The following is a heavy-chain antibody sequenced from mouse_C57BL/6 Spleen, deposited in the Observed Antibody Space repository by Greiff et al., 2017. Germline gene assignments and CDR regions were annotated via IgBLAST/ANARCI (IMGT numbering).Heavy chain of an antibody. CDR3: ARIADGSSYGYFDV. Sequence: QVTLKESGPGILQPSQTLSLTCSFSGFSLSTFGMGVGWIRQPSGKGLVWLAHIWWDDDKYYNPALKSRLTISKDTSKNQVFLKIANVDTADTATNYGARIADGSSYGYFDVWGTGTTVTVSA. CDR2: IWWDDDK. V-gene: IGHV8-8*01. D-gene: IGHD1-1*01. J-gene: IGHJ1*03. CDR1: GFSLSTFGMG.